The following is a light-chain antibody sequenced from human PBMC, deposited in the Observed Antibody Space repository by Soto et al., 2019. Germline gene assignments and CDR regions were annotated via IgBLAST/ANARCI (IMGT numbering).Light chain of an antibody. J-gene: IGLJ2*01. CDR3: AAWDDSLSGVV. CDR2: RNS. V-gene: IGLV1-47*01. Sequence: QSALTQPPSASGTPGQRVTISCSGSSSNIGSNYVYWYQQLPGTVPQLLIYRNSERPSGVPDRFSGSKSGTSASLAISGLRPEDEADYYCAAWDDSLSGVVFCGGTKLTVL. CDR1: SSNIGSNY.